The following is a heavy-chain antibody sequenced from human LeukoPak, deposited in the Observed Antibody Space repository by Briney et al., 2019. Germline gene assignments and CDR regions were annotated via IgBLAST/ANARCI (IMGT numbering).Heavy chain of an antibody. CDR1: GGSFSSHY. CDR3: ARGLIVVVVADTSQWFDP. Sequence: SETLSLTCTVSGGSFSSHYWSWIRQSPGKGLEWIAYMSDSVTSKDNPSLKSRLTLSADTSKNQFSLRLSYVTAADTAVYYCARGLIVVVVADTSQWFDPWGQGTLVTVSS. D-gene: IGHD2-15*01. J-gene: IGHJ5*02. V-gene: IGHV4-59*11. CDR2: MSDSVTS.